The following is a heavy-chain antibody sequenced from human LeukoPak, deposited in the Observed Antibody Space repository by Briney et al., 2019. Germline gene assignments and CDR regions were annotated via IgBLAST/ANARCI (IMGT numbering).Heavy chain of an antibody. Sequence: SETLSLTCTVSGGSISSSSYYWGWIRQPPGKGLEWIGSIYYSGSTYYNPSLKSRVTISVDTSKNQFSLKLSSVTAADTAVYYCAREGATARQIEDIHTDWGQGTLVTVSS. D-gene: IGHD5-24*01. CDR2: IYYSGST. V-gene: IGHV4-39*07. CDR3: AREGATARQIEDIHTD. CDR1: GGSISSSSYY. J-gene: IGHJ4*02.